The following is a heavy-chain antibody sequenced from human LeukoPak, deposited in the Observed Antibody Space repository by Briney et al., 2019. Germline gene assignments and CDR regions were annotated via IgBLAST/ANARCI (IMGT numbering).Heavy chain of an antibody. CDR1: GFTVSSNY. CDR3: AKGIVVVISGNAFDI. D-gene: IGHD3-22*01. CDR2: ISSSGSTI. Sequence: GGSLRLSCAASGFTVSSNYMSWVRQAPGKGLEWVSYISSSGSTIYYADSVKGRFTISRDNAKNSMYLQMNSLRAEDTAVYFCAKGIVVVISGNAFDIWGQGTMVTVSS. V-gene: IGHV3-11*01. J-gene: IGHJ3*02.